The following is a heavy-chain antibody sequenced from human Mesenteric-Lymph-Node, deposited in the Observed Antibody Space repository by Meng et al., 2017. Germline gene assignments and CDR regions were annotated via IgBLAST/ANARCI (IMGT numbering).Heavy chain of an antibody. D-gene: IGHD3-10*01. CDR1: GGSISSSNYY. Sequence: LALQESGPGLVKPSETLSLTCTVSGGSISSSNYYWDWIRQPPGKGLEWIGAIYHSGSTSYNPSLQSRVTMFVDTSKNQFSLMLTSVTATDTAVYYCARRRGGSGRDCWGQGTLVTVSS. V-gene: IGHV4-39*01. J-gene: IGHJ4*02. CDR3: ARRRGGSGRDC. CDR2: IYHSGST.